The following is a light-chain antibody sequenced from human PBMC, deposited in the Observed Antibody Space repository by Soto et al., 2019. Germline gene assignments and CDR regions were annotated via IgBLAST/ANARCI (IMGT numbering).Light chain of an antibody. J-gene: IGKJ4*01. V-gene: IGKV3-11*01. CDR2: DAS. CDR3: LQRSNWPLT. Sequence: EIGLTQSAATLPLSPEERDTLSCRASHRVSRYLAWYQQKPDQAPRLLIYDASNRATGIPARFSGSGSGTSFTLTISSLERADFGVYYCLQRSNWPLTCGGGTKVEIK. CDR1: HRVSRY.